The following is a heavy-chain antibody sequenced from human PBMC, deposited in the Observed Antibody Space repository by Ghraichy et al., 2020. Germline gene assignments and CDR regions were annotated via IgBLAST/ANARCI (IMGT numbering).Heavy chain of an antibody. D-gene: IGHD5-12*01. V-gene: IGHV3-30*03. Sequence: GGSLRLSCVGSKFTFNTYGMHWVRQGPGKGLEWVAGTSYDGGYKAYADSVKDRFTISRDNAKNTLYLQMNALTTEDTAVYFCAREDIGLQSGFDYWGRGTLVTVSS. CDR3: AREDIGLQSGFDY. CDR2: TSYDGGYK. CDR1: KFTFNTYG. J-gene: IGHJ4*02.